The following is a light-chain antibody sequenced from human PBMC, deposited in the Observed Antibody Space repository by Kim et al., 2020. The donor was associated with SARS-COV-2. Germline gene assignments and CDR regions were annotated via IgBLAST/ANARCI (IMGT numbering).Light chain of an antibody. CDR3: CSYADSSTYV. J-gene: IGLJ1*01. CDR1: SSDVGSYNL. CDR2: EVS. V-gene: IGLV2-23*02. Sequence: GKSITISCTGTSSDVGSYNLVSWYQQHPGKAPKLMIYEVSKRPSGVSNRFSGSKSGNTASLTISGLQAEDEADYYCCSYADSSTYVFGTGTKVTVL.